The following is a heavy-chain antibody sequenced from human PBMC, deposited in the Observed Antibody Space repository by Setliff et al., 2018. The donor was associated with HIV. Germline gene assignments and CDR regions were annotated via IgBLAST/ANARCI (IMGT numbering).Heavy chain of an antibody. V-gene: IGHV1-2*02. CDR1: GYTFTGYY. CDR3: ARERITMIVRWFDP. CDR2: INPNSGGT. D-gene: IGHD3-22*01. J-gene: IGHJ5*02. Sequence: ASVKVSCKASGYTFTGYYMHWVRQAPGQGLEWMGWINPNSGGTNYAQKFQGRVPMTRDTSISTAYMELSRLRSDDTAVYYCARERITMIVRWFDPWGQGTPVTVSS.